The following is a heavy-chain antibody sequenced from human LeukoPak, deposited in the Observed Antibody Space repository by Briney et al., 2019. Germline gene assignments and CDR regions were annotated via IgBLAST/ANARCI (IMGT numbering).Heavy chain of an antibody. CDR1: GGSISSGDYY. CDR2: IHYSGST. CDR3: ARSRAGFTVIYFDY. J-gene: IGHJ4*02. D-gene: IGHD4-17*01. Sequence: SRTLSLTCTVSGGSISSGDYYWSWIRQHPGKGLEWIGYIHYSGSTHYNPSLKSRVIISVDTSKNQFSLKLRSVAAADTAVYYCARSRAGFTVIYFDYWGQGTLVTVSS. V-gene: IGHV4-31*03.